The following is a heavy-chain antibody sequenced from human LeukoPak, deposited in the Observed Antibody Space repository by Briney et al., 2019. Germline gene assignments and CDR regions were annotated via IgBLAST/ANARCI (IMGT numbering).Heavy chain of an antibody. CDR3: ARAGDYGDHFDY. V-gene: IGHV3-33*01. Sequence: GRSLRLSCAASGFTFSSYGMHWVRQAPGKGLEWVAVIWYDGSNKYYADSVKGRFTISRDNSKNTLYLQMNSLRAEDTAVYYCARAGDYGDHFDYWGQGTLVTVSS. D-gene: IGHD4-17*01. CDR2: IWYDGSNK. CDR1: GFTFSSYG. J-gene: IGHJ4*02.